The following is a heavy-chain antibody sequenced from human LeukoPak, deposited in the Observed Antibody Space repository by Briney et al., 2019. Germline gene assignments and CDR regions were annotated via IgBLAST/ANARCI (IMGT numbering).Heavy chain of an antibody. CDR2: INKDGGEK. Sequence: GGSLRLSCAASGFTFSSYSMNWVRQAPGKGLEWVANINKDGGEKYYVDSVKGRFTISRDNAKNSLYLQMNSLRADDTAVYYCVKDSPPRYSGSPPAYWGQGTLVTVSS. CDR3: VKDSPPRYSGSPPAY. J-gene: IGHJ4*02. V-gene: IGHV3-7*03. CDR1: GFTFSSYS. D-gene: IGHD1-26*01.